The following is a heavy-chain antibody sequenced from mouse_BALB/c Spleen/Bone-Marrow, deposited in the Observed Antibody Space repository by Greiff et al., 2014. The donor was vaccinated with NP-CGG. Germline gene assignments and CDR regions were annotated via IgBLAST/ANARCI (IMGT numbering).Heavy chain of an antibody. V-gene: IGHV7-3*02. CDR2: IRNKANGYTT. D-gene: IGHD2-1*01. J-gene: IGHJ1*01. CDR3: ARDKNYGSYWYFDV. CDR1: GFTFTDYY. Sequence: EVNVVEPGGGLVQPGGSLRLSCATSGFTFTDYYMSRVRQPPGKALEWLGFIRNKANGYTTEYSASVKGRFTISRDNSQSILYLQMNTLRAEDSATYYCARDKNYGSYWYFDVWGAGTTVTVSS.